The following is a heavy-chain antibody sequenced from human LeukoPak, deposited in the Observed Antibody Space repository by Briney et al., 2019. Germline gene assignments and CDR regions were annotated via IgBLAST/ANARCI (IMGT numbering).Heavy chain of an antibody. J-gene: IGHJ4*02. CDR1: GYTLTTSF. D-gene: IGHD5-12*01. CDR3: ARRGYSGYDDTVIFDY. V-gene: IGHV1-46*01. CDR2: IKPSGGST. Sequence: ASVKGSCKASGYTLTTSFMYWGRHGPGQRVWGMGKIKPSGGSTSYAQKFQGRVTMTTDTSTSTAYMELRSLRSDDTAVYYCARRGYSGYDDTVIFDYWGQGTLVTVSS.